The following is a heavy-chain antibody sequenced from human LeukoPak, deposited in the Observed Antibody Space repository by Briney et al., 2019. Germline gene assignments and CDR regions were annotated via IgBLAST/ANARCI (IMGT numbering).Heavy chain of an antibody. V-gene: IGHV1-69*05. J-gene: IGHJ5*02. CDR3: AWTDWFDP. CDR2: IIPIFGTA. D-gene: IGHD3/OR15-3a*01. CDR1: GGTFSSYA. Sequence: SVKVSCKASGGTFSSYAISWVRQAPGQGLEWTGRIIPIFGTANYAQKFQGRVTITTDESTSTAYMELSSLRSEDTAVYYCAWTDWFDPWGQGTLVTVPS.